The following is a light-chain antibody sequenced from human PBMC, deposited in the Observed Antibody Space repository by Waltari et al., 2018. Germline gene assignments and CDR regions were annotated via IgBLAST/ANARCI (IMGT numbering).Light chain of an antibody. V-gene: IGKV3-20*01. J-gene: IGKJ1*01. CDR2: GES. CDR3: QHYVRLPVT. Sequence: EIVLTQSTGTLSLSPGERATLSCRASQSVSRALAWYQQNPGQAPRLLIYGESTRSTGIPDRVSGSGAGTDVSRTISRLEPEDFAVYYCQHYVRLPVTFGQGTKVEIK. CDR1: QSVSRA.